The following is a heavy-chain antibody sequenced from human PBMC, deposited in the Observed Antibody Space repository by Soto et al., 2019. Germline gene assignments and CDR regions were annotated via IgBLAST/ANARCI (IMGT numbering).Heavy chain of an antibody. CDR1: GGTFSSYT. Sequence: QVQLVQSGAEVKKPGSSVKVSCKASGGTFSSYTISWVRQAPGQGLEWMGRIIPILGIANYAQKFQGRVTITADKSTSTAYMELCSLRSEDTAVYYCARVNCSGGSCYSSDYWGQGTLVTVSS. D-gene: IGHD2-15*01. CDR2: IIPILGIA. V-gene: IGHV1-69*02. CDR3: ARVNCSGGSCYSSDY. J-gene: IGHJ4*02.